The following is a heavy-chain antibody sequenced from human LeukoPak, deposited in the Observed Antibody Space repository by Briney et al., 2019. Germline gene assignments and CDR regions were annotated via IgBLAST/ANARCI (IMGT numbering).Heavy chain of an antibody. CDR3: AKDIGAARSHYFDY. CDR2: ISWNSGSI. CDR1: GFTFDDYA. V-gene: IGHV3-9*03. D-gene: IGHD6-6*01. J-gene: IGHJ4*02. Sequence: GRSLRLSCAASGFTFDDYAMHWVRQAPGKGLEWVSGISWNSGSIGYADSVKGRFTISRDNAKNSLYLQMNSLRAEDMALYYCAKDIGAARSHYFDYWGQGTLVTVSS.